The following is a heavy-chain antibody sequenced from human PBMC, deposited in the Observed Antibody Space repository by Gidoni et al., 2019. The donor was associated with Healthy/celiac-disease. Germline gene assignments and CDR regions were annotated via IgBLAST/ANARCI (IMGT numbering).Heavy chain of an antibody. CDR3: AREPGFGYYYGMDV. D-gene: IGHD3-3*01. J-gene: IGHJ6*02. Sequence: QVQLVESGGGVVQPGRSLRLSCAASGFTFSRYAMQWVRQSPGKGLEWVAVISYDGSNKYYADSVKGRFTISRDNSKNTLYLQMNSLRAEDTAVYYCAREPGFGYYYGMDVWGQGTTVTVSS. CDR2: ISYDGSNK. CDR1: GFTFSRYA. V-gene: IGHV3-30*04.